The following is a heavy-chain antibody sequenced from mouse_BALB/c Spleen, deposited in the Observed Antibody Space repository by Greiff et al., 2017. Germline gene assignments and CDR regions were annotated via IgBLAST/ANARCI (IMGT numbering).Heavy chain of an antibody. CDR2: IWAGGST. D-gene: IGHD1-1*01. V-gene: IGHV2-9*02. Sequence: VKLMESGPGLVAPSQSLSITCTVSGFSLTSYGVHWVRQPPGKGLEWLGVIWAGGSTNYNSALMSRLSISKDNSKSQVFLKMNSLQTDDTAMYYCARDYGSSFSWFAYWGQGTLVTVSA. CDR1: GFSLTSYG. J-gene: IGHJ3*01. CDR3: ARDYGSSFSWFAY.